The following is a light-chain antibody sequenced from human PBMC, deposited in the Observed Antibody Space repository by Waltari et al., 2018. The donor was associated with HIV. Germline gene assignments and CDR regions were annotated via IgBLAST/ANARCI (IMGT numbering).Light chain of an antibody. CDR3: HVWDRSSDHHV. V-gene: IGLV3-21*02. Sequence: SYVLTQPPSVSVAPGQTARITCGGNNIGSKSVHRYQQKAGQAPVLVVYNGSDRPSGIPERFSGSRSGNTATLTISRVEAGDEADYYCHVWDRSSDHHVFGTGTKVTVL. J-gene: IGLJ1*01. CDR2: NGS. CDR1: NIGSKS.